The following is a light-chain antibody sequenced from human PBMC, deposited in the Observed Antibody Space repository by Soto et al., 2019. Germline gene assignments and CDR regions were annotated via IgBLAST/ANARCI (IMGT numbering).Light chain of an antibody. CDR3: SSYTSSSTLV. CDR1: SSDVGGYNY. Sequence: QSVLTQPASVSGSPEQSITISCTGTSSDVGGYNYVSWYQQHPGKAPKLMIYDVSNRPSGVSNRFSGSKSSNTASLTISGLQAEDEADYYCSSYTSSSTLVFGGGTKLTVL. CDR2: DVS. V-gene: IGLV2-14*01. J-gene: IGLJ2*01.